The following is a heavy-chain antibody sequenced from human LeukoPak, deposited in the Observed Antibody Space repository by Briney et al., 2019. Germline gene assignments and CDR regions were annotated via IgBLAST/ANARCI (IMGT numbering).Heavy chain of an antibody. Sequence: GGSLRLSCAASGFTFSRYAMHWVRQAPGKGLEYVSAISSNGGSTYYANSVKGRFTISRDNSKNTLYLQMGSLRAEDMAVYYCARGPIVGATRSYFQHWGQGTLVTVSS. CDR3: ARGPIVGATRSYFQH. J-gene: IGHJ1*01. CDR1: GFTFSRYA. CDR2: ISSNGGST. D-gene: IGHD1-26*01. V-gene: IGHV3-64*01.